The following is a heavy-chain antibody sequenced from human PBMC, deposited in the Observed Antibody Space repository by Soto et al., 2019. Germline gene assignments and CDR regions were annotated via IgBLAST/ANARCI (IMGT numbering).Heavy chain of an antibody. CDR3: ARDPQYDYVWGSYRYHWFDP. CDR1: GGTFSSYA. CDR2: IIPIFGTA. V-gene: IGHV1-69*13. Sequence: GASVKVSCKASGGTFSSYAISWVRQAPGQGLEWMGGIIPIFGTANYAQKFQGRVTITADESTSTAYMELSSLRSEDTAVYYCARDPQYDYVWGSYRYHWFDPWGQGTLVTVSS. D-gene: IGHD3-16*02. J-gene: IGHJ5*02.